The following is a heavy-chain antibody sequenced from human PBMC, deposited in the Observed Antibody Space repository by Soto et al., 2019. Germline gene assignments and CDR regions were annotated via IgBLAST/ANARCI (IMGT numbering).Heavy chain of an antibody. Sequence: QVQLQESGPGLVKPSQTLSLTCTVSGGSISSGDYYWSWIRQPPGQGLEWIGYIYYSGSTYYNPSLKRRVTISVDTSTNRFSLKLSSVTAADTAVYYCARWLGYGPHFDYWGQGTLFTVSS. D-gene: IGHD5-12*01. CDR3: ARWLGYGPHFDY. V-gene: IGHV4-30-4*01. CDR2: IYYSGST. CDR1: GGSISSGDYY. J-gene: IGHJ4*02.